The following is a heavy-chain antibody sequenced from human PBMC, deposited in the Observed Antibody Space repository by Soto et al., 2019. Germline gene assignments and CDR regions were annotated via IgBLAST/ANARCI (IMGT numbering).Heavy chain of an antibody. CDR2: IDPSGDST. V-gene: IGHV1-46*01. CDR1: GYTFTNYY. J-gene: IGHJ5*02. Sequence: ASVKVSCKASGYTFTNYYMHWVRQAPGQGLEWMGIIDPSGDSTSYAQKFQGRVTMTWDTSTSTVYMELSSLRSEDTAVYYCARGWSIAVAGTGWFDPWGHGPLVTVSS. D-gene: IGHD6-19*01. CDR3: ARGWSIAVAGTGWFDP.